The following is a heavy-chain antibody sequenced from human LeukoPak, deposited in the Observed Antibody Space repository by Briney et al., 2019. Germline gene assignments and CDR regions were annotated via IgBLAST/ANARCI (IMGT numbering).Heavy chain of an antibody. CDR1: GFTFSSYA. J-gene: IGHJ4*02. Sequence: GGSLRLSCAASGFTFSSYAMSWVRQAPGKGLEWVSAISGSGGSTYYADSVKGRFTISRDNSKNTLYLQMNSLRAEDTAVYYCAKKGAPPNIGPYNYWGQGTLVTVSS. D-gene: IGHD5-24*01. CDR2: ISGSGGST. V-gene: IGHV3-23*01. CDR3: AKKGAPPNIGPYNY.